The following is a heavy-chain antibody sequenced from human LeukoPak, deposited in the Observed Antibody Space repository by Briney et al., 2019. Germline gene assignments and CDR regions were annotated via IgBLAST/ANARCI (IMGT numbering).Heavy chain of an antibody. J-gene: IGHJ6*03. CDR1: GYTFTSYD. CDR3: ARVGDSSGWLAYYYYYMDV. Sequence: GASVKVSCKASGYTFTSYDINWVRQATGQGLEWMGWMNPNSGNTGYAQKFQGRVTMTRNTSISTAYMELSSLRSEDTAVYYCARVGDSSGWLAYYYYYMDVWGKGTTVTVSS. CDR2: MNPNSGNT. D-gene: IGHD6-19*01. V-gene: IGHV1-8*01.